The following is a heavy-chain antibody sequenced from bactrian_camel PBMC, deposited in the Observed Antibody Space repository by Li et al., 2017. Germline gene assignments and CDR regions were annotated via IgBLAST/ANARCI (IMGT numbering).Heavy chain of an antibody. D-gene: IGHD7*01. Sequence: VQLVESGGGSVQPGGSLRLSCVASDSTYSPNCMAWFRQAAGNEQQKGVAGIASDGSVEVYMDSVKGRFTISRDNAKNTAYLQMNGLQPEDTGMYYCAADQLYGTCRDVLDFPARGQGTQVTVS. V-gene: IGHV3S53*01. CDR2: IASDGSV. CDR3: AADQLYGTCRDVLDFPA. J-gene: IGHJ4*01. CDR1: DSTYSPNC.